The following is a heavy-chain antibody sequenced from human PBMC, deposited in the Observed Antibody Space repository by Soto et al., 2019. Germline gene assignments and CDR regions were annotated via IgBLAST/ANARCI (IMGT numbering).Heavy chain of an antibody. CDR1: GFTFSDYY. CDR3: ARVVGRNWFDP. V-gene: IGHV3-7*01. J-gene: IGHJ5*02. CDR2: IKQDGSAK. Sequence: PGGSLRLSCTASGFTFSDYYMSWGRQAPGKGLEWVATIKQDGSAKYYVDSVKGRFTISRDNAENSLYLQMNTLRAEDTAVYYCARVVGRNWFDPWGQGTLVTVSS.